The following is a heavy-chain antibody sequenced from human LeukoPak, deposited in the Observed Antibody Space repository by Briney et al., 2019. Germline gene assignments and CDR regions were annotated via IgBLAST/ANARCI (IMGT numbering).Heavy chain of an antibody. CDR3: ARGGGWRRHYYDSSGYSQENWFDP. D-gene: IGHD3-22*01. V-gene: IGHV4-34*01. CDR1: RGSFSGYY. Sequence: PETLSLTCAVYRGSFSGYYWSWIRHPPGKGLEWIGEINHIGSTNYNPSLKSRVTISVDTSKHQFSLKLSSVTAADMAVYYCARGGGWRRHYYDSSGYSQENWFDPWGQGTLVTVSS. CDR2: INHIGST. J-gene: IGHJ5*02.